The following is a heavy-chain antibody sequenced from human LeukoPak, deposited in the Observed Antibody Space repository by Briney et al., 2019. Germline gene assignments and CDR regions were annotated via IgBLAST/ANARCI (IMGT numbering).Heavy chain of an antibody. CDR1: GGPFSNYY. D-gene: IGHD5-18*01. CDR3: ARGRAGRGYSYVIYYYYYMDV. CDR2: INHSGDT. V-gene: IGHV4-34*01. J-gene: IGHJ6*03. Sequence: NSSETLSLTCAVSGGPFSNYYWSCIRQSPEKGLEWIGEINHSGDTNYNPSLKSRVTISLDTSKNQFSLNLSSVTAADTAVYYCARGRAGRGYSYVIYYYYYMDVWGKGTTVTVSS.